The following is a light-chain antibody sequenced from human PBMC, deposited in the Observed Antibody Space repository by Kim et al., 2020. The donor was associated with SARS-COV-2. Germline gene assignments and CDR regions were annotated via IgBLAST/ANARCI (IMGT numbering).Light chain of an antibody. V-gene: IGKV1-39*01. J-gene: IGKJ1*01. Sequence: ASVGDRVTITCRARQDIRKYLSWYQQKPGRAPNRLIYGASTLESGVPSRFSGSGSGTEFTLTISSLQPEDFATYFCLQRYKTPWTFGQGTKLDIK. CDR3: LQRYKTPWT. CDR1: QDIRKY. CDR2: GAS.